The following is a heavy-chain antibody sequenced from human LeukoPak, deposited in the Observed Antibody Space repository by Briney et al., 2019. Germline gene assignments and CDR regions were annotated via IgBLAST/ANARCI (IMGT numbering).Heavy chain of an antibody. Sequence: ASVKVSCTVSGYTLTELSIHWVRQAPGEGLEWMGGFDPEEGERMYAQKFQGRVTVTEDTSTDTAYMELSSLRVEDTAVYYCVTGGPWCIPVHGGGPTLYWGQGTLLTV. D-gene: IGHD6-19*01. CDR3: VTGGPWCIPVHGGGPTLY. V-gene: IGHV1-24*01. J-gene: IGHJ4*02. CDR2: FDPEEGER. CDR1: GYTLTELS.